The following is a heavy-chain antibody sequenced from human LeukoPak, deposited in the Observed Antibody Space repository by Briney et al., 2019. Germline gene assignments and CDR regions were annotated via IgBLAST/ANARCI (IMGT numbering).Heavy chain of an antibody. J-gene: IGHJ5*01. CDR1: GVSISTNALF. D-gene: IGHD6-13*01. CDR3: VKSTSSSWYPRFDS. CDR2: IYFSGST. V-gene: IGHV4-39*01. Sequence: PSDTLSLTCTVSGVSISTNALFWGWIRQPPGKGLEWIASIYFSGSTYYNPSMKSRATISVNMPRNQFSLRLSPVTAEDTAMYYCVKSTSSSWYPRFDSWGQGTLVPVSS.